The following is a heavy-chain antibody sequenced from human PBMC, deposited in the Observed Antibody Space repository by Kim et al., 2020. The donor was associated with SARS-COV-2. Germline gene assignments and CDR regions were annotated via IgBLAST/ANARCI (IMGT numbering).Heavy chain of an antibody. CDR1: GGSISSGGYY. CDR2: IYYSGST. V-gene: IGHV4-31*03. CDR3: ARDSQYYYGSGSPPLLSRYGMDV. D-gene: IGHD3-10*01. J-gene: IGHJ6*02. Sequence: SETLSLTCTVSGGSISSGGYYWSWIRQHPGKGLEWIGYIYYSGSTYYNPSLKSRVTISVDTSKNQFSLKLSSVTAADTAVYYCARDSQYYYGSGSPPLLSRYGMDVWGQGTTVTVSS.